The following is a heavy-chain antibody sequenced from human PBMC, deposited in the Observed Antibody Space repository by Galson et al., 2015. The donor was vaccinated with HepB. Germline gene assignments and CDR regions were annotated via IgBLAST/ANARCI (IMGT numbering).Heavy chain of an antibody. Sequence: SLRLSCAASGFSFSNYGIHWVRQAPGKGLEWVAVISYDGSNKYYGDSVKGRFTISRDNSKNTVSLQMNSLRSEDTALYYCAKFILVADADDAFDVWGQGTMVTISS. J-gene: IGHJ3*01. CDR1: GFSFSNYG. V-gene: IGHV3-30*18. D-gene: IGHD2-15*01. CDR2: ISYDGSNK. CDR3: AKFILVADADDAFDV.